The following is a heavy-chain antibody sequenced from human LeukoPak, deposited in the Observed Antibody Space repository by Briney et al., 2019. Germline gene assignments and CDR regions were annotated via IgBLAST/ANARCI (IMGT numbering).Heavy chain of an antibody. CDR3: AKLGSSGYFQH. CDR1: GFTFSSYA. D-gene: IGHD3-22*01. CDR2: ISSSGVST. J-gene: IGHJ1*01. Sequence: PGGSLRLSCAASGFTFSSYAMSWVRQALGKGLEWVSSISSSGVSTYYADSVKGRFTISRENSKNTLYLQVNSLRAEDMAVYYCAKLGSSGYFQHWGQGTLVTVSS. V-gene: IGHV3-23*01.